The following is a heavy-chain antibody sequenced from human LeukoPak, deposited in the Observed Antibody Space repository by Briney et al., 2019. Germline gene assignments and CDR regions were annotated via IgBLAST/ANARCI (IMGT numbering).Heavy chain of an antibody. D-gene: IGHD4-17*01. CDR3: ASSAVTPTFDY. CDR1: GGSISSYY. J-gene: IGHJ4*02. CDR2: INHSGST. V-gene: IGHV4-34*01. Sequence: SETLSLTCTVSGGSISSYYWSWIRQPAGKGLEWIGEINHSGSTNYNPSLKSRVTISVDTSKNQFSLKLSSVTAADTAVYYCASSAVTPTFDYWGQGTLVTVSS.